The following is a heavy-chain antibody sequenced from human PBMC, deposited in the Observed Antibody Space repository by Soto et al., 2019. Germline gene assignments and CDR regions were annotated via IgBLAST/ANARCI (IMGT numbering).Heavy chain of an antibody. Sequence: KPTVLMLEWMGWINAGNGNTKYSQKFQGRVTITRDTSASTAYMELSSLRSEDTAVYYCASEFGSGWDYHYCSMDFSRLGYTVSVS. CDR2: INAGNGNT. CDR3: ASEFGSGWDYHYCSMDF. D-gene: IGHD6-19*01. V-gene: IGHV1-3*01. J-gene: IGHJ6*03.